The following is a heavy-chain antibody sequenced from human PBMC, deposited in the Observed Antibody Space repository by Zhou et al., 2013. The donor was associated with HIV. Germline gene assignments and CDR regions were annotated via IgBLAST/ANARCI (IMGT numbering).Heavy chain of an antibody. V-gene: IGHV1-69*12. CDR3: ARDGPLPSVWYWFGP. Sequence: QVQLVQSGAEVKKPGSSVKVSCKASGGTFNNYAISWLRQAPGQGLEWMGGIIPIFGTANYAQKFQGRVTIIADESTSTAYMELSSLRSDDTAVYYCARDGPLPSVWYWFGPWGQGTLVTVSS. J-gene: IGHJ5*02. D-gene: IGHD6-19*01. CDR1: GGTFNNYA. CDR2: IIPIFGTA.